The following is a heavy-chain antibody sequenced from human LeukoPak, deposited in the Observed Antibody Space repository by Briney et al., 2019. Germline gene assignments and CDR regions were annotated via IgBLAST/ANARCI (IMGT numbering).Heavy chain of an antibody. V-gene: IGHV4-39*01. D-gene: IGHD6-6*01. CDR3: AGPARSAAFDI. CDR2: IYYSGST. CDR1: GGSISSGSYY. Sequence: PSETLSLTCTVSGGSISSGSYYWSWIRQPPGKGLEWIGSIYYSGSTYYNPSLKSRVTISVDTSKNQFSLKLSSVTAADTAVYYCAGPARSAAFDIWGQGTMVTVSS. J-gene: IGHJ3*02.